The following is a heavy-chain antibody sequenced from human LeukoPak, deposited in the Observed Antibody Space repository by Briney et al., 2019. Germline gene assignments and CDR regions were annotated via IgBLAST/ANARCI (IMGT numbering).Heavy chain of an antibody. CDR1: GGTFSSYA. Sequence: ASVKLSCKASGGTFSSYAISWVRQAPGQGLEWMGGIIPIFGTANYAQKFQGRVTITTDESTSTAYMELSSLRSEDTAVYYCARNYFTGYPNLFDPWGQGTLVTVSS. CDR3: ARNYFTGYPNLFDP. D-gene: IGHD3-9*01. CDR2: IIPIFGTA. V-gene: IGHV1-69*05. J-gene: IGHJ5*02.